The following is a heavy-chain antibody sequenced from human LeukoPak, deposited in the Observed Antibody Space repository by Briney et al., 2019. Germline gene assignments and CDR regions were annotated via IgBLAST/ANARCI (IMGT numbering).Heavy chain of an antibody. CDR2: IYTSGTT. V-gene: IGHV4-4*07. CDR1: GGSISGYY. J-gene: IGHJ4*02. D-gene: IGHD2-2*01. CDR3: ARGVWVVVPAAAHFDY. Sequence: SETLSLTCTVSGGSISGYYWSWIRQPAGKGLEWIGRIYTSGTTNYNPSLKSRVTMSVDTSKNQFSLKLSSVTAADTAVYYCARGVWVVVPAAAHFDYWGQGTLVTVSS.